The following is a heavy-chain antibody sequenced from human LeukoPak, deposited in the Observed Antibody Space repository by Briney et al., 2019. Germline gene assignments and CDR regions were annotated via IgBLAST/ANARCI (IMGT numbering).Heavy chain of an antibody. J-gene: IGHJ5*02. CDR2: IYTSGST. V-gene: IGHV4-61*02. CDR3: ARDAPVAGTLNWFDP. Sequence: SETLSLTCTVSGGSISSGSYYWSWIRQPAGKGLEWIGRIYTSGSTNYNPSLKSRVTMSVDTSKNQFSLELSSVTAADTAVYYCARDAPVAGTLNWFDPWGQGTLVTVSS. D-gene: IGHD6-19*01. CDR1: GGSISSGSYY.